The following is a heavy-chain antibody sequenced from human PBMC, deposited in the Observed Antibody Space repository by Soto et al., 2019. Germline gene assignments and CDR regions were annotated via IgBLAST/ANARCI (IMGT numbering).Heavy chain of an antibody. V-gene: IGHV1-2*02. J-gene: IGHJ4*02. CDR1: GYTFTNYF. Sequence: ASVKVSCKPSGYTFTNYFIQWLRQAPGQGLGWMGWINPNDGGTNYAQKFQGRVALTSDTAISTAYMELSSLPSDHTAVYYCASDPWDDGGVTLDYWGQGPLVTVSS. CDR3: ASDPWDDGGVTLDY. D-gene: IGHD1-1*01. CDR2: INPNDGGT.